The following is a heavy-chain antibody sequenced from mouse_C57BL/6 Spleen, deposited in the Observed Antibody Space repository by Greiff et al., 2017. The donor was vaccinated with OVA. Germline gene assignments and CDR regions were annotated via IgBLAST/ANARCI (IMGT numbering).Heavy chain of an antibody. CDR2: IDPEDGET. D-gene: IGHD1-1*02. J-gene: IGHJ2*01. CDR1: GFNIKDYY. CDR3: ARDHGPDY. Sequence: VQLQQSGAELVKPGASVKLSCTASGFNIKDYYMHWVKQRTEQGLEWIGRIDPEDGETKYAPKFPGKATITADTSSNTAYLQLSSLTSEDTAVYYCARDHGPDYWGQGTTLTVSS. V-gene: IGHV14-2*01.